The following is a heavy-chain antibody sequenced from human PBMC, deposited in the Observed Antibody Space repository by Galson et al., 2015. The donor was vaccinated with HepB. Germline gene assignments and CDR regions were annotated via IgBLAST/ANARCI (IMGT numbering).Heavy chain of an antibody. CDR3: AKAGPYGDSLFDY. CDR1: GFTFSSYG. Sequence: SLRLSCAASGFTFSSYGMHWVRQAPGKGLEWVAVISYDGSNKYYADSVKGRFTISRDNSKNTLYLQMNSLRAEDTAVYYCAKAGPYGDSLFDYWGQGTLVTVSS. V-gene: IGHV3-30*18. D-gene: IGHD4-17*01. CDR2: ISYDGSNK. J-gene: IGHJ4*02.